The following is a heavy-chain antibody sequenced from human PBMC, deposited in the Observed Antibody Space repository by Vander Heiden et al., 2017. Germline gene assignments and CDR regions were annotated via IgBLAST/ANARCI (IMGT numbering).Heavy chain of an antibody. D-gene: IGHD3-16*01. Sequence: QVQLQESGPGLVKPSETLSLTCTVSGGPISSYYWSWIRQPPGKGLEWIGYIYYSGSTNYNPSLKSRVTISVDTSKNQFSLKLSSVTAADTAVYSCARENGGWFDPWGQGTLVTVSS. CDR1: GGPISSYY. CDR2: IYYSGST. V-gene: IGHV4-59*01. CDR3: ARENGGWFDP. J-gene: IGHJ5*02.